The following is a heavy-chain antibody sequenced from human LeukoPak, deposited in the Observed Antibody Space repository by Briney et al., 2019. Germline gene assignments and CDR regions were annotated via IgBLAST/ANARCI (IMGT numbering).Heavy chain of an antibody. J-gene: IGHJ4*01. Sequence: GGSLRLSCVASGFTFSSYWMHWVRQDPRKGLVWVSRINGDGRNVNYADSVRGRFTISRDNAKNTLYLQMNTLRVEDTAVYYCARDAIAVAGTVVYYFDYWGQGTLVTVSS. CDR1: GFTFSSYW. V-gene: IGHV3-74*01. D-gene: IGHD6-19*01. CDR3: ARDAIAVAGTVVYYFDY. CDR2: INGDGRNV.